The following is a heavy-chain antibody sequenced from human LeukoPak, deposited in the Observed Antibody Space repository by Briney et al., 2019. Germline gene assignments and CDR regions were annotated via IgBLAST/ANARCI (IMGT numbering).Heavy chain of an antibody. D-gene: IGHD3-22*01. Sequence: SVKVSCKASGGTFSSYAISWVRQAPGQGLEWMGGIIPIFGTANYAQKFQGRVTITTDESTSTAYMELSRLRSDDTAVYYCARDLGNLYYDSSGYYGYWGQGTLVTVSS. V-gene: IGHV1-69*05. J-gene: IGHJ4*02. CDR2: IIPIFGTA. CDR3: ARDLGNLYYDSSGYYGY. CDR1: GGTFSSYA.